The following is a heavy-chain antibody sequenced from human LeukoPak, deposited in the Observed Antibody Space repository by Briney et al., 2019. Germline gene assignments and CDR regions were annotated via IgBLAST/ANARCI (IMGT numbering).Heavy chain of an antibody. J-gene: IGHJ3*02. CDR3: ARDRATVDAFDI. D-gene: IGHD4-11*01. CDR2: IIPIFGTA. CDR1: GGTLSSYA. V-gene: IGHV1-69*01. Sequence: SVKVSCKASGGTLSSYAISWVRQAPGQGLEWMGGIIPIFGTANYAQKFQGRVTITADESTSTAYMELSSLRSEDTAVYYCARDRATVDAFDIWGQGTMVTVSS.